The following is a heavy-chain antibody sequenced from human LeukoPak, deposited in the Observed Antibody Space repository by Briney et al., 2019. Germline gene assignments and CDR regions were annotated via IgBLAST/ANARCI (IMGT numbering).Heavy chain of an antibody. CDR1: GFTFSSYA. Sequence: PGGSLRLSCAASGFTFSSYAMSWVRQAPGKGLEWVSAISGSGGSTYYADSVKGRFTISRDNSKNTLYLQMNSLRAEDTAVYYCAKAPYSSGRPYYFDYWGQGTLVTVSS. CDR2: ISGSGGST. J-gene: IGHJ4*02. V-gene: IGHV3-23*01. D-gene: IGHD6-19*01. CDR3: AKAPYSSGRPYYFDY.